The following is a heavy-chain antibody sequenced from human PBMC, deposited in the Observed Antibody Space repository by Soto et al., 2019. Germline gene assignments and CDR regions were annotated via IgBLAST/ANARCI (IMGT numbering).Heavy chain of an antibody. CDR1: GGSFSGY. V-gene: IGHV4-34*01. CDR3: AREYSLAVVAPGY. Sequence: KPSETLSLTCAVYGGSFSGYWSWIRQPPGKGLEWIGDINYGGSANYNPSLKSRVTISVDTSKNQFSLKLSSVTAADTAVYYCAREYSLAVVAPGYWGQGILVTVSS. J-gene: IGHJ4*02. D-gene: IGHD3-22*01. CDR2: INYGGSA.